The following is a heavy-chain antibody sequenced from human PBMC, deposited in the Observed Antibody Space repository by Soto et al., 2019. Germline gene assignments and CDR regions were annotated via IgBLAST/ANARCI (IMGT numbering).Heavy chain of an antibody. V-gene: IGHV3-7*03. D-gene: IGHD5-12*01. Sequence: EVQLVESGGGLVQPGGSLRLSCAASGFTFNSYYMSWVRQAPGEGLEWVANIKPDGSEKYYVDSVEDRFTISRDNARNSLYLQMNSLRAEDTAVYYCVRDWRDGYDHSFNHWGQGTPVTVSS. CDR2: IKPDGSEK. CDR1: GFTFNSYY. J-gene: IGHJ4*02. CDR3: VRDWRDGYDHSFNH.